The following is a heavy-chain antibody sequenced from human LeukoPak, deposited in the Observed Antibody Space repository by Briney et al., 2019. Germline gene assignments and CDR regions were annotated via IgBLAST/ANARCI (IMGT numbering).Heavy chain of an antibody. J-gene: IGHJ4*02. D-gene: IGHD3-10*01. V-gene: IGHV3-48*03. CDR1: GFTFSNSA. CDR2: ISSGASIT. CDR3: ARGTWFGELPNYFDY. Sequence: GGSLRLSCAASGFTFSNSAMSWVRQAPGKGLEWVSYISSGASITYYADSVKGRFTISRDNAKNSLYLQMNSLRAEDTAVYHCARGTWFGELPNYFDYWGQGTLVTVSS.